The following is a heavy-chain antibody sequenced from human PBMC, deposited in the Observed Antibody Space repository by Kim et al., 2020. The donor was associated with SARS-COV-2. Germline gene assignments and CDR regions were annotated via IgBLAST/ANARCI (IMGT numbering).Heavy chain of an antibody. Sequence: GRSLRLSCAASGFTFSSYGMHWVRQAPGKGLEWVAVISYDGSNKYYADSVKGRFTISRDNSKNTLYLQMNSLRAEDTAVYYCANDCTNGVCPIDYWGQGTLVTVSS. D-gene: IGHD2-8*01. V-gene: IGHV3-30*18. J-gene: IGHJ4*02. CDR3: ANDCTNGVCPIDY. CDR1: GFTFSSYG. CDR2: ISYDGSNK.